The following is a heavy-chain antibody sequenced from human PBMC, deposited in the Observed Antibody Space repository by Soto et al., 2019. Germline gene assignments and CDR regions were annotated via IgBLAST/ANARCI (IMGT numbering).Heavy chain of an antibody. CDR3: ASSSWIGTY. CDR1: GFTFSDHY. CDR2: TRNKANSYTT. D-gene: IGHD3-10*01. J-gene: IGHJ4*02. Sequence: GGSLRLSCAASGFTFSDHYMDWVRQAPGKGLEWVGRTRNKANSYTTEYAASVKGRFTISRDDSKNSLYLQMNSLKTEDTAVYYCASSSWIGTYWGQGTLVTVSS. V-gene: IGHV3-72*01.